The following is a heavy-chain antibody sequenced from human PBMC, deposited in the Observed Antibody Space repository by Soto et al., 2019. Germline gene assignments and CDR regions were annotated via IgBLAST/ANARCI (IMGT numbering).Heavy chain of an antibody. CDR2: IYYSGST. J-gene: IGHJ4*02. CDR1: GGSISSSSYY. Sequence: NHSETLSLTCTVSGGSISSSSYYWGWIRQPPGKGLEWIGSIYYSGSTYYNPSLKSRVTISVDTSKNQFSLKLSSVTAADTAVYYCARARLVVVPAAVDYWGQGTLVTVSS. CDR3: ARARLVVVPAAVDY. V-gene: IGHV4-39*01. D-gene: IGHD2-2*01.